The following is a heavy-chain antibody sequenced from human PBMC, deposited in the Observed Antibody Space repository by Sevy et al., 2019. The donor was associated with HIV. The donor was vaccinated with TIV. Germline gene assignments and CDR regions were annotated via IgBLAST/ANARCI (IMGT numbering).Heavy chain of an antibody. CDR1: GFSFSIHW. D-gene: IGHD3-3*01. Sequence: GGSLRLSCAASGFSFSIHWMSWVRQAPGKGLEWVATMKQDGSEKYYVDSVKGRFTISRDNAKNSLYLQMNSLRAEDTAVYYCAREPYDFWSGSPFDYWGQGTLVTVSS. CDR2: MKQDGSEK. J-gene: IGHJ4*02. CDR3: AREPYDFWSGSPFDY. V-gene: IGHV3-7*01.